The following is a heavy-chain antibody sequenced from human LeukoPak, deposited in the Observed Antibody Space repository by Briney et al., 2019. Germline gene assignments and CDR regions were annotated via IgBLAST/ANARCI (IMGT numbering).Heavy chain of an antibody. D-gene: IGHD3-22*01. CDR2: ISYDGSNQ. J-gene: IGHJ4*01. Sequence: GGSLRLSCAASDFTFSSYGMHWVRQAPGKGLEWVAVISYDGSNQYYADTVKGRFTISRDNSKNTLYLQMNSLRAEDTAVYYCAKVRLGALYFYDSSGYYRFDYWGQGTLVTVSS. CDR1: DFTFSSYG. V-gene: IGHV3-30*18. CDR3: AKVRLGALYFYDSSGYYRFDY.